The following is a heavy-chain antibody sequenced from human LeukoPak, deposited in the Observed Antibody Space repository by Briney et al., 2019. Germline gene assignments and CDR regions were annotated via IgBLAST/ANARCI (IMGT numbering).Heavy chain of an antibody. CDR1: GVTFSSYW. D-gene: IGHD1-26*01. Sequence: GGSLRLSCAASGVTFSSYWMSWVRQAPGKGLEWVGNMNQDGGEKYYVDSVKGRFTISRDNAKNSLYLQMNSLRVEDTAVYYCASRYSGSYNVWGQGTLVTVSS. V-gene: IGHV3-7*02. CDR2: MNQDGGEK. J-gene: IGHJ4*02. CDR3: ASRYSGSYNV.